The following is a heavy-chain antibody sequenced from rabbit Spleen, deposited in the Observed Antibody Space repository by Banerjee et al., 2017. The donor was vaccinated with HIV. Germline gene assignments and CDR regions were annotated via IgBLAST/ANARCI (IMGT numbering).Heavy chain of an antibody. V-gene: IGHV1S45*01. CDR1: GFSFSSSYW. CDR2: IYTGSGNT. Sequence: QEQLEESGGDLVKPEGSLTLTCTASGFSFSSSYWICWVRQAPGKGLGWIGCIYTGSGNTYYASWAKGRFTISKTSSTTVTLQMPSLTAADTATYFCARDARPGTDGSWNHFNLWGPGTLVTVS. CDR3: ARDARPGTDGSWNHFNL. J-gene: IGHJ4*01. D-gene: IGHD5-1*01.